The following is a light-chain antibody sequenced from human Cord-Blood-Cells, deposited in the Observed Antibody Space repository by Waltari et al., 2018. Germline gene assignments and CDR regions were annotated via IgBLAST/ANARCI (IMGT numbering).Light chain of an antibody. V-gene: IGLV1-40*01. Sequence: QSVLPQPPSVSGAPGQRVTISCPGSSSITGAGHDVHSYQQLPGTAPKLLIYGNSKRPSGVPDRFSGSKSGTSASLAITGLQAEDEADYYCQSYDSSLSGSVFGGGTKLTVL. CDR3: QSYDSSLSGSV. CDR2: GNS. J-gene: IGLJ2*01. CDR1: SSITGAGHD.